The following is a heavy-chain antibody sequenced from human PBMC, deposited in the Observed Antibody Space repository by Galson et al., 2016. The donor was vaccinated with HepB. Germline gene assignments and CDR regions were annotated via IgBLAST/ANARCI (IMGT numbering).Heavy chain of an antibody. Sequence: SETLSLTCTVSDDSIRGYYWSWIRQPPGKGLEWIGYIYSTGSTKYNPPLKSRVAISVDAAKNQFSLQLTSVTTADSAIYFCARHCSRTYCPEGTDAFDVWGQGTLVTVSS. CDR3: ARHCSRTYCPEGTDAFDV. V-gene: IGHV4-59*08. CDR2: IYSTGST. CDR1: DDSIRGYY. J-gene: IGHJ3*01. D-gene: IGHD1-14*01.